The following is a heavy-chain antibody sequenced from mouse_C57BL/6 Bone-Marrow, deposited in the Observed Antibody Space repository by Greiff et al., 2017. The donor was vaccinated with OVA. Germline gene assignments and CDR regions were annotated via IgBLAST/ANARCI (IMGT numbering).Heavy chain of an antibody. CDR1: GYTFTDYY. D-gene: IGHD3-3*01. Sequence: EVQLQQSGPELVKPGASVKISCKASGYTFTDYYMNWVKQSHGKSLEWIGDINPNNGGTSYNQKFKGKATLTVDKSSSTAYMELRSLTSEDSAVYYCARRDEEDYWGQGTTLTVSS. CDR3: ARRDEEDY. CDR2: INPNNGGT. J-gene: IGHJ2*01. V-gene: IGHV1-26*01.